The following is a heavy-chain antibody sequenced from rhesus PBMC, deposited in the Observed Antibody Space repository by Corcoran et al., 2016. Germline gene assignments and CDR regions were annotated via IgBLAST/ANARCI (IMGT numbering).Heavy chain of an antibody. J-gene: IGHJ5-2*02. CDR2: IYGDTAST. Sequence: QVQLQESGPGLVKPSETLSLTCGVSWGYITDTYYRYCTRHPPGKGLEWMANIYGDTASTYNNPALRRWVTMSRDTSKNQIYLKLDSLTDADTAVYYCARTSGYCTNPFCYGSFHVWGRGFLVTVSS. CDR3: ARTSGYCTNPFCYGSFHV. V-gene: IGHV4S9*01. CDR1: WGYITDTYY. D-gene: IGHD2-2*01.